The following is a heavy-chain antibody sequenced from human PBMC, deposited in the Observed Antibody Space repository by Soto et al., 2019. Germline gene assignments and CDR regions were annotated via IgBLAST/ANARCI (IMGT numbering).Heavy chain of an antibody. CDR3: ARDGPRGRSSWGTLDY. D-gene: IGHD6-13*01. V-gene: IGHV3-33*01. Sequence: QVQLVESGGGVVQPGRSLRLSCAASGFTFSSYGMQWVRQAPGKGLEWVAVIWYDGSNKYYADSVKGRFTISRDNSKNSMDLQITSQRAEDAAVYYWARDGPRGRSSWGTLDYWGQGTLVTVSS. CDR2: IWYDGSNK. J-gene: IGHJ4*02. CDR1: GFTFSSYG.